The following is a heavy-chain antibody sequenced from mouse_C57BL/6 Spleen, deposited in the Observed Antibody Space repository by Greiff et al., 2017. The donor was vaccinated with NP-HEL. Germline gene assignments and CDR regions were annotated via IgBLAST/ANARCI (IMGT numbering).Heavy chain of an antibody. Sequence: EVQLVESEGGLVQPGSSMKLSCTASGFTFSDYYMAWVRQVPEKGLEWVANINYDGSSTYYLDSLKSRFIISRDNAKNILYLQMSSLKSEDTATYYCARIYGYLYYFDYWGQGTTLTVSS. J-gene: IGHJ2*01. CDR1: GFTFSDYY. V-gene: IGHV5-16*01. CDR3: ARIYGYLYYFDY. CDR2: INYDGSST. D-gene: IGHD2-2*01.